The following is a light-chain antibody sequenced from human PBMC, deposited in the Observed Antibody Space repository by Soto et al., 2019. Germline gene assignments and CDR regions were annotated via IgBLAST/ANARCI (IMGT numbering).Light chain of an antibody. CDR3: SARDDSLSGVV. J-gene: IGLJ2*01. CDR2: RSD. V-gene: IGLV1-47*01. Sequence: QSVLTQPPSTSGTPGQRVTFSCSGSSSNIGSNHVYWYQQFPGMAPKLLMYRSDQRPTGVPDRFSGSKSGTSASLAISGLRSDDEADYYCSARDDSLSGVVFGGGTQLTVL. CDR1: SSNIGSNH.